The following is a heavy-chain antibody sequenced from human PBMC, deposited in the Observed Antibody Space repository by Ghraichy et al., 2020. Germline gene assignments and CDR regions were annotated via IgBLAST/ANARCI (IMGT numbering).Heavy chain of an antibody. Sequence: SVKVSCKASGGTFSSYAISWVRQAPGQGLEWMGGVIPIFGTANYAQKFQGRVTITADESTSTAYIELSSLRSEDTAVYYWATDVDTALAARSYYYYGMDVWGQGTTVTVSS. V-gene: IGHV1-69*13. CDR3: ATDVDTALAARSYYYYGMDV. CDR1: GGTFSSYA. D-gene: IGHD5-18*01. CDR2: VIPIFGTA. J-gene: IGHJ6*02.